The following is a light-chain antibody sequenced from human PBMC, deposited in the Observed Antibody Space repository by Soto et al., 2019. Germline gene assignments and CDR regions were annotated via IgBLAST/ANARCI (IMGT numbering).Light chain of an antibody. CDR3: QHYNSYSEA. CDR2: KAS. CDR1: QTISSW. V-gene: IGKV1-5*03. J-gene: IGKJ1*01. Sequence: EIQTTQSPSTLSGCVGDRVTITCGASQTISSWLAWYQQKPGKAPKLLIYKASTLKSGVPSRFSGSGSGTEFTLTISSLQPDDFATYYCQHYNSYSEAFGQGTKVDIK.